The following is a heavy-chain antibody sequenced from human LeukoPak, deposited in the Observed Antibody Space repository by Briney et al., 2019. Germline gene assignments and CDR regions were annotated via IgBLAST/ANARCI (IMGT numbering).Heavy chain of an antibody. CDR1: GGSFSGYY. Sequence: SETLSLTCAVYGGSFSGYYWSWIRQPPGKGLEWIGEINHSGSTNYNPSLKSRVTISVDTSKNQFSLKLSSVTAADTAVYYRARGGRLRFYYYYMDVWGKGTTVTVSS. CDR2: INHSGST. CDR3: ARGGRLRFYYYYMDV. D-gene: IGHD3-16*01. V-gene: IGHV4-34*01. J-gene: IGHJ6*03.